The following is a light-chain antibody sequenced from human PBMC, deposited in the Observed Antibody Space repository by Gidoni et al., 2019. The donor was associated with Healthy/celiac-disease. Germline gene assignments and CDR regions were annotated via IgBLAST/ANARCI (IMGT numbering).Light chain of an antibody. V-gene: IGKV1-13*02. CDR1: QGISSA. CDR2: DAS. CDR3: QQFNSYPQT. J-gene: IGKJ1*01. Sequence: AIQLTQSPSSLSASVGDRVTITCRASQGISSALAWYQQKPGKAPKLLIYDASSLESGVPSRFSGSGSGTDFTLTISSLQAEDFATYYCQQFNSYPQTFGQGTKVEIK.